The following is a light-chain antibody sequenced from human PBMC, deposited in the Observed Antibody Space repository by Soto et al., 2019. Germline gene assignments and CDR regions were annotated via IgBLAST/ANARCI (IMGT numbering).Light chain of an antibody. Sequence: DSQMTQSPASLSASVGDRVTISCRASQSIGRNLNWYQQKPGKAPTLLMFTSSNLQSGVPSRFSGSGSGTDFILTISGLQPEEFATYYCQQSYSTPPTFGQGTKVDIK. J-gene: IGKJ1*01. CDR1: QSIGRN. CDR2: TSS. V-gene: IGKV1-39*01. CDR3: QQSYSTPPT.